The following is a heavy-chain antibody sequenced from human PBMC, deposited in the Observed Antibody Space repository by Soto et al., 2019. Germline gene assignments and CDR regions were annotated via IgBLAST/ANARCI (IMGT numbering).Heavy chain of an antibody. Sequence: PGESLKISCKGSGYRFTSYWIGWVRQMPGKGLEWMGIIYPGDSDTRYSPSFQGQVTISADKSISTAYLQWSSLKASDTAMYYCARPVDFDWLLVDYWGQGTLVTVSS. CDR1: GYRFTSYW. J-gene: IGHJ4*02. CDR2: IYPGDSDT. V-gene: IGHV5-51*01. CDR3: ARPVDFDWLLVDY. D-gene: IGHD3-9*01.